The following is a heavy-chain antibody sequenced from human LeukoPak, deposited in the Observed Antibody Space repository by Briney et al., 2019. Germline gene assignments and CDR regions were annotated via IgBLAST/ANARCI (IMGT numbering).Heavy chain of an antibody. Sequence: SETLSLTCTVSGGSISRTDYYWGWIRQPPGKGPEWIGSIYDSGITYYNPSLKSRVTISVDTSKNQFSLKVTSVTAADTAVYFCARHATWGERESRGDYYFDYWGQGTLVTVSS. CDR1: GGSISRTDYY. CDR2: IYDSGIT. J-gene: IGHJ4*02. CDR3: ARHATWGERESRGDYYFDY. V-gene: IGHV4-39*01. D-gene: IGHD3-16*01.